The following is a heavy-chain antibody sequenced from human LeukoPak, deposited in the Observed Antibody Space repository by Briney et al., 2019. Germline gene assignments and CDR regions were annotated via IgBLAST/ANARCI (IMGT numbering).Heavy chain of an antibody. V-gene: IGHV4-30-4*02. Sequence: SETLSLTCTVSGGSISSGDYYWSWIRQPPGRGLEWIGYIYYSGSTYYNPSLKSRVTISVDTSKNQFSLKLSSVTAADTAVYYCARSGKYYDFWSGYRIFDYWGQGTLVTVSS. CDR3: ARSGKYYDFWSGYRIFDY. J-gene: IGHJ4*02. CDR2: IYYSGST. CDR1: GGSISSGDYY. D-gene: IGHD3-3*01.